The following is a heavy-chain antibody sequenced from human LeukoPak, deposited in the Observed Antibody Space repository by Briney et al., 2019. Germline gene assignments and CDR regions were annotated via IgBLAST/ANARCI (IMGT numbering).Heavy chain of an antibody. CDR2: MKPDGSEK. V-gene: IGHV3-7*01. Sequence: GGSLRLSCAASGFPFDISWLNWVRQAPGKGPEWVATMKPDGSEKYHVDSVKGRFTISRDNAKNSVYLQMDSLRVEDTAVYYCAKDAFWGRGTLVTVSS. CDR1: GFPFDISW. CDR3: AKDAF. J-gene: IGHJ4*02.